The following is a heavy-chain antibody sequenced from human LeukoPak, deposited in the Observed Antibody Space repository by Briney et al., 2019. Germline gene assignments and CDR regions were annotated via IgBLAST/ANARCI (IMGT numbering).Heavy chain of an antibody. V-gene: IGHV4-30-2*01. CDR2: IYHSGST. J-gene: IGHJ5*02. CDR1: GGSISSGGYS. D-gene: IGHD2-15*01. CDR3: ARAGRVGWFDP. Sequence: SQTLSLTCAVSGGSISSGGYSLSWIRQPPGKGLEWIGYIYHSGSTYYNPSLKSRVTISVDRSKNQFSLKLSSVTAADTAVYYCARAGRVGWFDPWGQGTLVTVSS.